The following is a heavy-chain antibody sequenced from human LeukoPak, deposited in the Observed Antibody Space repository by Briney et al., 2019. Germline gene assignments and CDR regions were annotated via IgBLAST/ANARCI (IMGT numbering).Heavy chain of an antibody. Sequence: GGSLRLSCAASGFTFSSYGMHWVRQAPGKGLEWVAFIRYDGSNKYYADSVKGRFTISRDNSKNMLYLQMNSLRAEDTAVYYCAKDLGFLEWPSNWFDPWGQGTLVTVSS. D-gene: IGHD3-3*02. CDR1: GFTFSSYG. CDR3: AKDLGFLEWPSNWFDP. CDR2: IRYDGSNK. V-gene: IGHV3-30*02. J-gene: IGHJ5*02.